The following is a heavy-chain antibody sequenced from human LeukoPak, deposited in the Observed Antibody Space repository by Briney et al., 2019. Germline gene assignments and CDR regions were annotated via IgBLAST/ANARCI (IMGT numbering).Heavy chain of an antibody. V-gene: IGHV3-53*01. CDR2: IYSGGST. CDR1: GFTVSSNY. J-gene: IGHJ3*02. D-gene: IGHD1-26*01. CDR3: ARENTELRAFDI. Sequence: HAGGSLRLSCAASGFTVSSNYMSWVRQAPGKGLEWVSVIYSGGSTYYADSVKGRFTISRDNSKNTLYLQMNSLRAEDTAVYYCARENTELRAFDIWGQGTMVTVSS.